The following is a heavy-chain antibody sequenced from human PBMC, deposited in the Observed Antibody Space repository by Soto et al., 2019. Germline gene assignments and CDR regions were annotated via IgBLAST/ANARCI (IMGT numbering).Heavy chain of an antibody. CDR1: GGSISSYY. D-gene: IGHD3-22*01. CDR2: IYYSGST. V-gene: IGHV4-59*01. J-gene: IGHJ4*02. Sequence: PSETLSLTCTVSGGSISSYYWSWIRQPPGEGLEWIGYIYYSGSTNYNPSLKSRVTISVDTSKNQLSLKLSSVTAADTAVYYCARGLYHPPYDSSGYYVEFDYWGQGTLVTVSS. CDR3: ARGLYHPPYDSSGYYVEFDY.